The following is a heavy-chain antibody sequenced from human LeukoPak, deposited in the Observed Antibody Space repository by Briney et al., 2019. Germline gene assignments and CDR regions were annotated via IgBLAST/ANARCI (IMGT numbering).Heavy chain of an antibody. Sequence: PSETLSLTCTVSGGSISSYYWSWIRQPPGKGLESIGYIFYSGTTNYNPSLKSRVTISVDTSTNQFSLKLSSVTAADTAVYYCARLPYDSTGYLDYWGQGTLVTVSS. D-gene: IGHD3-22*01. CDR3: ARLPYDSTGYLDY. CDR1: GGSISSYY. V-gene: IGHV4-59*01. CDR2: IFYSGTT. J-gene: IGHJ4*02.